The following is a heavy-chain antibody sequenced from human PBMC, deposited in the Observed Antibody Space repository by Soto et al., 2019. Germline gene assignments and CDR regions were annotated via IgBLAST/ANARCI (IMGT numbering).Heavy chain of an antibody. CDR1: GFTFSSYG. CDR2: ISYDGSNK. D-gene: IGHD3-22*01. CDR3: AKLYDSSGYYEDY. V-gene: IGHV3-30*18. J-gene: IGHJ4*02. Sequence: QVQLVESGGGVVQPGRSLRLSCAASGFTFSSYGMHWVRQAPGKGLEGVAVISYDGSNKYYADSVKGRFTISRDNSKNTLYLQMNSLRAEDTAVYYCAKLYDSSGYYEDYWGQGTLVTVSS.